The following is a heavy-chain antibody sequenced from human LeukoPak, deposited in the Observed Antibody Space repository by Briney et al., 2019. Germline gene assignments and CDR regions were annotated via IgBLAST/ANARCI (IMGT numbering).Heavy chain of an antibody. J-gene: IGHJ5*02. D-gene: IGHD6-13*01. V-gene: IGHV1-8*01. Sequence: ASVTVSCKASGYTFTSYDINWVRPAPGQGLEWMGWMNPNSGNTGYAQKFQGRVTITRNTSISTAYMELSSLRSEDTAVYYCARGKQLVRGNWFDPWGQGTLVTVSS. CDR2: MNPNSGNT. CDR1: GYTFTSYD. CDR3: ARGKQLVRGNWFDP.